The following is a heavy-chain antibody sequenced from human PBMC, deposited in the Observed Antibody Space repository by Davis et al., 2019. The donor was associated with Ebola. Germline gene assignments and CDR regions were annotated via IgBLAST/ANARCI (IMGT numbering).Heavy chain of an antibody. CDR3: ARHVLLWFGELLYYYYGMDV. D-gene: IGHD3-10*01. CDR2: INHSGST. Sequence: MPSETLSLTCAVYGGSSSGYYWSWIRQPPGKGLAWIGEINHSGSTNYNPSLKSRVTISVDTSKNQFSLKLSSVTAADTAVYYCARHVLLWFGELLYYYYGMDVWGKGTTVTVSS. J-gene: IGHJ6*04. CDR1: GGSSSGYY. V-gene: IGHV4-34*01.